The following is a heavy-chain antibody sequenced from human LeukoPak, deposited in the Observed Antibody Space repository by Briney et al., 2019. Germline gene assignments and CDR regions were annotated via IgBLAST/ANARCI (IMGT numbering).Heavy chain of an antibody. CDR1: GFALDEHG. J-gene: IGHJ3*01. CDR3: ASFRDTDN. D-gene: IGHD1-1*01. CDR2: INWSGGST. V-gene: IGHV3-20*04. Sequence: PGGSLRLSCTASGFALDEHGMSWVRQVPGKGLEWVSGINWSGGSTGYADPLRGRFTISRDNAKNMVYLQMNSLRTEDTAVYYCASFRDTDNGGRGTMVTVSS.